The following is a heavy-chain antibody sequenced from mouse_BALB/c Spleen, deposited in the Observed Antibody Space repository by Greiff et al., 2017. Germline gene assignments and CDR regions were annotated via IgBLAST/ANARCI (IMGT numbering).Heavy chain of an antibody. V-gene: IGHV5-6-5*01. J-gene: IGHJ2*01. CDR3: ARESKYYFDY. D-gene: IGHD2-5*01. CDR2: ISSGGST. Sequence: EVKLVESGGGLVKPGGSLKLSCAASGFTFSSYAMSWVRQTPEKRLEWVASISSGGSTYYPDSVKGRFTISRDNARNILYLQMSSLRSEDTAMYYCARESKYYFDYWGQGTTLTVSS. CDR1: GFTFSSYA.